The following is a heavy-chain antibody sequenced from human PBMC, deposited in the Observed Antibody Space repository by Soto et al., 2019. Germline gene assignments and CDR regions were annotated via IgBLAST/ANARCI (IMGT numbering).Heavy chain of an antibody. CDR3: ARPVLYYYYGMDV. V-gene: IGHV3-48*03. CDR1: GFTFSSYE. CDR2: ISSSGSTI. D-gene: IGHD2-8*01. J-gene: IGHJ6*02. Sequence: GGSLRLSCAASGFTFSSYEMNWVRQAPGKGLEWVSYISSSGSTIYYADSVKGRFTVSRDNAKNSLYLQMNSLRAEDTAVYYCARPVLYYYYGMDVWGQGTTVTVSS.